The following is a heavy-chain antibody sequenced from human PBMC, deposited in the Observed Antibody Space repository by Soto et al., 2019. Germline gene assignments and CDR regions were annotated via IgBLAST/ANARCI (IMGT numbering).Heavy chain of an antibody. Sequence: PSETLSLTCTVSGGSLSSYYWTSFRHSPGKGLEWIGYVYFSGNTNYNPSLKSRVAISIDTSKNQFSLRLASVTAADTAFYYCGSVRPSGYVLSWGQGTLVTVSS. V-gene: IGHV4-59*01. D-gene: IGHD6-25*01. J-gene: IGHJ5*02. CDR1: GGSLSSYY. CDR2: VYFSGNT. CDR3: GSVRPSGYVLS.